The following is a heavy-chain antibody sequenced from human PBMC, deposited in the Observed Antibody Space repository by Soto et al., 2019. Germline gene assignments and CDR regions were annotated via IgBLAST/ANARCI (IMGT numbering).Heavy chain of an antibody. J-gene: IGHJ4*02. CDR2: INHSGST. CDR1: GGSLSGYY. Sequence: PSETLSLTCAVYGGSLSGYYWSWIRQPPGKGLEWIGEINHSGSTNYNPSLKSRVTISVDTSKNQFSLKLSSVTAADTAVYYCARQQLVQYYFDYWGQGTLVTVSS. V-gene: IGHV4-34*01. D-gene: IGHD6-13*01. CDR3: ARQQLVQYYFDY.